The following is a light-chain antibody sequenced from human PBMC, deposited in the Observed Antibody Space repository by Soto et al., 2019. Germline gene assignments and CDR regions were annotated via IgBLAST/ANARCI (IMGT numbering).Light chain of an antibody. Sequence: DIQMTQSPSTLSASVGDTVTITCRASASIDNWLTWYQQKPGKAPKLLIFAASTFIRGVPSRFRGRGSGTEFTLTISSLQVDDYATVYCQQYHTDWTFGQGTKVEIK. V-gene: IGKV1-5*01. CDR2: AAS. CDR3: QQYHTDWT. J-gene: IGKJ1*01. CDR1: ASIDNW.